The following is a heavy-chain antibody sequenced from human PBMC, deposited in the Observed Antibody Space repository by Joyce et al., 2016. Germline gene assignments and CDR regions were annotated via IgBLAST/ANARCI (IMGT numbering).Heavy chain of an antibody. CDR3: ARWGSDSSAYSDY. V-gene: IGHV1-46*01. D-gene: IGHD3-22*01. J-gene: IGHJ4*02. CDR1: GYTFTSYY. Sequence: QVQLVQSGAEVKKPGASVKVSCKASGYTFTSYYIHLVRQAPGKGLEWMGKINPRGGSTTYAQKFQGRVTMTRDTSTSTVYIQLSSLRSEDTAVYYCARWGSDSSAYSDYWGQGTLVTVSS. CDR2: INPRGGST.